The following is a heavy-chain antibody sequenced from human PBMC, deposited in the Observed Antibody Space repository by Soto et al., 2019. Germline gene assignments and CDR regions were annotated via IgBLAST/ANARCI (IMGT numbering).Heavy chain of an antibody. D-gene: IGHD1-7*01. CDR1: GFTFSNYY. J-gene: IGHJ4*02. CDR3: SRENLFQDY. Sequence: EVRLVASGGGLVQPGGSLRLSCAASGFTFSNYYMTWVRQAPGKGLEWVASIKYDGNEQNYVDSVKGRFTISRDNAKKSRYLQMNSLRAEDTAVYYCSRENLFQDYWGQITLVTVSS. CDR2: IKYDGNEQ. V-gene: IGHV3-7*03.